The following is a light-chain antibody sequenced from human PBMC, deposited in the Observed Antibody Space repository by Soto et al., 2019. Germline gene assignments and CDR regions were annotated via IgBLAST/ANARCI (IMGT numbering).Light chain of an antibody. CDR1: QTVRNKY. CDR2: GAS. J-gene: IGKJ1*01. CDR3: QQYGSSPWT. Sequence: EFVLTQSPGTLSLSPGERATLSCRASQTVRNKYLAWYQQKPGQARRLMIYGASSRATGIPDRFSGSGSGTDGTLTISRLETEDGAVYYCQQYGSSPWTFGQGTKVDIK. V-gene: IGKV3-20*01.